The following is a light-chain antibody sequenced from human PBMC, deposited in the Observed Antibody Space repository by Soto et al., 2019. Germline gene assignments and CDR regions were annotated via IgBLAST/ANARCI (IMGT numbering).Light chain of an antibody. CDR3: QHRTNWPLYT. V-gene: IGKV3-11*01. CDR1: PSVSSY. CDR2: GAS. J-gene: IGKJ2*01. Sequence: EIVLTQSPATLSLSPVERATLSCRASPSVSSYLAWYQQKPGQAPRLLIYGASNRSTGIPARFSGSGSGTDFTLTISSLEPEDLAVDYCQHRTNWPLYTFGRGTKLQIK.